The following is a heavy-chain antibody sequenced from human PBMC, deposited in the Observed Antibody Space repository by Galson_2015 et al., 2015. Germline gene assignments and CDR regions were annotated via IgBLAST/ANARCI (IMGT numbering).Heavy chain of an antibody. CDR3: AREAAGVVDY. CDR1: GHSFTGYY. J-gene: IGHJ4*02. Sequence: SVKVPCTASGHSFTGYYIQWLRQAPGHGLEWMGRIYPKGGDTSYAREFQGRVTLTTDTSISTAYMVLSSLKSDDPTLYYCAREAAGVVDYWGQGTLVTVSS. D-gene: IGHD2-15*01. CDR2: IYPKGGDT. V-gene: IGHV1-2*06.